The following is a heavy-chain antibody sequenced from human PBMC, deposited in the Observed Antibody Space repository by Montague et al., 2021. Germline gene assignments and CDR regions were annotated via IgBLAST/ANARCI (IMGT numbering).Heavy chain of an antibody. CDR2: MYYSGST. J-gene: IGHJ4*02. CDR3: ARGHLETGDFDY. D-gene: IGHD7-27*01. CDR1: RDSLSNFRYS. Sequence: TLSLTCTVSRDSLSNFRYSWTWIRQHPGKGLESIGYMYYSGSTYYNPSFKSRVTISGDTSKNHFSLRLTSVTAADTAVYYCARGHLETGDFDYWGQGILVTVSS. V-gene: IGHV4-31*03.